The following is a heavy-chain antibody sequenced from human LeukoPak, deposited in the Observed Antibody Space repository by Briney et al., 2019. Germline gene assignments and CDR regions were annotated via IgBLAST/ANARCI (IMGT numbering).Heavy chain of an antibody. D-gene: IGHD1-14*01. CDR3: ARVGGTMVPASSAFDI. V-gene: IGHV4-39*07. J-gene: IGHJ3*02. CDR1: GSSISSSSYY. Sequence: SETLSLTCTVSGSSISSSSYYWGWIRQPPGKGLEWIGSIYYSGSPNYNPSLKSRVTISVDMSNNHFSLKLSSVTAADTAVYYCARVGGTMVPASSAFDIWGRGTMVTVSS. CDR2: IYYSGSP.